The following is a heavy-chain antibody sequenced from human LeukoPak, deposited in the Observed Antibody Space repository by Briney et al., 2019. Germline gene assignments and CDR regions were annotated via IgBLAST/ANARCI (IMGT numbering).Heavy chain of an antibody. CDR2: ISYDGSNK. J-gene: IGHJ4*02. D-gene: IGHD6-13*01. Sequence: GRSLRLSCAASGFTFSSYGMHWVRQAPGKGLEWVAVISYDGSNKYYADSVKGRFTISGDNSKNTLYLQMNSLRAEDTAVYYCAKDDVAAAGTGPFYWGQGTLVTVSS. CDR3: AKDDVAAAGTGPFY. CDR1: GFTFSSYG. V-gene: IGHV3-30*18.